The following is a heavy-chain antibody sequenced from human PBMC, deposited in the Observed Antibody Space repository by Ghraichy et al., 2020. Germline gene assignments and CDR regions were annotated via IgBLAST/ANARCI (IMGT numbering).Heavy chain of an antibody. Sequence: ETLSLTCAASGFTFSSYAMSWVRQAPGKGLEWVSAISGSGGSTYYADSVKGRFTISRDNSKNTLYLQMNSLRAEDTAVYYCASRRYYYDSSGYYPHYYFDYWGQGTLVTVSS. J-gene: IGHJ4*02. CDR1: GFTFSSYA. CDR2: ISGSGGST. CDR3: ASRRYYYDSSGYYPHYYFDY. V-gene: IGHV3-23*01. D-gene: IGHD3-22*01.